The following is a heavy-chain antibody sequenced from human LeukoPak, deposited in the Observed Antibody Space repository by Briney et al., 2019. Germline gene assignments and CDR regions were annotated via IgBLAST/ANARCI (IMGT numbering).Heavy chain of an antibody. Sequence: GGSLRLSCAASGFTFSSYSMNWVRQAPGKGLEWVSSISSSSYIYYADSVKGRFTISRDNAKNSLYLQMNSLRAEDTAVYYCARGSGYYWFDPWGQGTLVTVSS. CDR2: ISSSSYI. CDR1: GFTFSSYS. J-gene: IGHJ5*02. V-gene: IGHV3-21*01. D-gene: IGHD5-12*01. CDR3: ARGSGYYWFDP.